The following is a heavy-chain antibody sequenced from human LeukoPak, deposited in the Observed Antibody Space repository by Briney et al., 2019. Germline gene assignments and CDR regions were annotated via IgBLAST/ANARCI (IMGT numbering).Heavy chain of an antibody. CDR1: GGSISSGSHY. Sequence: PSETLSLTCSVSGGSISSGSHYWSWIRQPAGKGLDWIGRIYSSGSANYNPSLKSRVTISVDTSKNQFSLRLTSVTAADTAVYYCARFSTISGGYICGRGVFDYWGQGTLVIVSS. J-gene: IGHJ4*02. V-gene: IGHV4-61*02. CDR2: IYSSGSA. CDR3: ARFSTISGGYICGRGVFDY. D-gene: IGHD5-12*01.